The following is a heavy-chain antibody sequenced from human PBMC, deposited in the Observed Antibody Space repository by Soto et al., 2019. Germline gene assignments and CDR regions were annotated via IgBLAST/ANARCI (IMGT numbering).Heavy chain of an antibody. J-gene: IGHJ4*02. CDR2: ISAYNGST. CDR3: ASGGLLRQYMPYFHFDY. V-gene: IGHV1-18*04. D-gene: IGHD3-16*01. Sequence: ASVKVSCKASGYTFTGYCMRWVRQAPGQGLEWMGWISAYNGSTNYAQKLQGRVTMTTDTSISTAYMELSSLRSDDTAVYYCASGGLLRQYMPYFHFDYWGQGTLVSVS. CDR1: GYTFTGYC.